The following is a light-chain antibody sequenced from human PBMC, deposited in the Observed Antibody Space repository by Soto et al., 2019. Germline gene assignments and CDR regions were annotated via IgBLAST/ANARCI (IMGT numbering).Light chain of an antibody. CDR1: SNDVVGYNY. V-gene: IGLV2-8*01. J-gene: IGLJ1*01. CDR2: EVT. CDR3: TSYAGSNNIYV. Sequence: LTQPPSASVSPGQPVTISCTGTSNDVVGYNYVSWYQQHPGRAPKLMMFEVTQRPSGVPDRFSGSKSGNTASLTVSGLLAEDEADYYCTSYAGSNNIYVFGTGTKVTVL.